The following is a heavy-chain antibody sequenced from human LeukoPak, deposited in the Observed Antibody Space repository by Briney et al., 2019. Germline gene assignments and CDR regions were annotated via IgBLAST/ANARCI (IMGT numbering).Heavy chain of an antibody. CDR1: GGSIRSYY. CDR2: IYYSGST. V-gene: IGHV4-59*01. J-gene: IGHJ4*02. Sequence: SETLSLTCTVSGGSIRSYYWNWIRQSPGKTLEWIGSIYYSGSTNYNPSLKSRVTISVDTSKSQFSLKLSSVTAADTAVYYCARDEGGQLNYFDYWGQGTLVTVSS. D-gene: IGHD2-2*01. CDR3: ARDEGGQLNYFDY.